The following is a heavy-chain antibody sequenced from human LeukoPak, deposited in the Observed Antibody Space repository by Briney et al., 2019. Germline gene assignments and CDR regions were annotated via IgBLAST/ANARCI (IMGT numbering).Heavy chain of an antibody. CDR2: ISYIGST. Sequence: PSETLSLTCAVSDGSFSCYYWTWIRQPPGKGLEWIGYISYIGSTNYNPSLKSRVTISVDTSKNQFSLKLSSVTAADTAVYYCARDPTTVTKGFDIWGQGTVITASS. J-gene: IGHJ3*02. D-gene: IGHD4-17*01. V-gene: IGHV4-59*01. CDR1: DGSFSCYY. CDR3: ARDPTTVTKGFDI.